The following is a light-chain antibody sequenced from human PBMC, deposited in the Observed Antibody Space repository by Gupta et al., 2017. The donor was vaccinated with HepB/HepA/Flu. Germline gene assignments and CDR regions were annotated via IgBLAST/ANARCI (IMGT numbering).Light chain of an antibody. CDR2: GAS. J-gene: IGKJ4*01. CDR3: QQYCVYPLT. V-gene: IGKV1-8*01. CDR1: QDISSY. Sequence: AIRLTQSPSSFSASTGDRVPITCRASQDISSYLAWYQQKPGKAPNLLIYGASTVQSGVPSRFSGRGSGTDCTLTIKSLQSEDVATYYCQQYCVYPLTFGGGTKVEIK.